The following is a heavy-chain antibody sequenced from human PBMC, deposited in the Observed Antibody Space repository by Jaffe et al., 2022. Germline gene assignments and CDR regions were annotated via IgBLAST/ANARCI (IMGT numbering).Heavy chain of an antibody. D-gene: IGHD3-10*01. V-gene: IGHV4-34*01. CDR1: GGSFSGYY. CDR2: INHSGST. Sequence: QVQLQQWGAGLLKPSETLSLTCAVYGGSFSGYYWSWIRQPPGKGLEWIGEINHSGSTNYNPSLKSRVTISVDTSKNQFSLKLSSVTAADTAVYYCARARNYYGSGSYYKGYYMDVWGKGTTVTVSS. CDR3: ARARNYYGSGSYYKGYYMDV. J-gene: IGHJ6*03.